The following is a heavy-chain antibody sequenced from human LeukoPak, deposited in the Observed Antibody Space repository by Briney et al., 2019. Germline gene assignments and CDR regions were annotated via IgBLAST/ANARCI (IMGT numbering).Heavy chain of an antibody. CDR3: AIATTGRGAFGS. D-gene: IGHD1-1*01. V-gene: IGHV3-9*01. CDR2: ISWQSNTR. CDR1: GFFFDDYG. Sequence: PGGSLRLSCAASGFFFDDYGMHWVRQVPGKGLEWVSGISWQSNTRKYADSVRGRFTISRDNAKNSLYLQMNSLTAEDTAIYYCAIATTGRGAFGSWGQGTLVSVSS. J-gene: IGHJ4*02.